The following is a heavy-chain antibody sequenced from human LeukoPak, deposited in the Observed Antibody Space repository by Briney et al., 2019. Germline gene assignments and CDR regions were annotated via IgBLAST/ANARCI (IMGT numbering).Heavy chain of an antibody. Sequence: SETLSLTCTVSGGSISSYYWSWIRQPPGKGLEWIGSIYYSGSTYYNPSLKSRVTISVDTSKNQFSLKLSSVTAADTAVYYCARENTAMVFFDYWGQGTLVTVSS. V-gene: IGHV4-39*07. D-gene: IGHD5-18*01. CDR2: IYYSGST. CDR3: ARENTAMVFFDY. J-gene: IGHJ4*02. CDR1: GGSISSYY.